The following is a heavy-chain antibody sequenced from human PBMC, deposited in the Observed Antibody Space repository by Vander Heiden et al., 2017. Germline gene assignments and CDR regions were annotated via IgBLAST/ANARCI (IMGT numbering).Heavy chain of an antibody. Sequence: QVQLVQSGAEVKKPGASVKVSCKASGYTFSSYGINWVRQAAGQGLEWRGWMNPNSGNTGYAQKFQGRGTMTRSTSISTAYMELSSLTSEDTAVYYCAREGVVVTPIPDPFDIWGQGTMVTVSS. D-gene: IGHD2-21*02. CDR1: GYTFSSYG. J-gene: IGHJ3*02. V-gene: IGHV1-8*01. CDR3: AREGVVVTPIPDPFDI. CDR2: MNPNSGNT.